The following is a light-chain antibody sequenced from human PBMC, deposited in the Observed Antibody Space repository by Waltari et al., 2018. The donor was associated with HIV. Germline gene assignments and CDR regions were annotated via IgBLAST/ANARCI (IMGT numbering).Light chain of an antibody. CDR3: QQSYSTPQT. J-gene: IGKJ2*01. V-gene: IGKV1-39*01. CDR2: AAS. CDR1: QSISSY. Sequence: DIQMTQTPSSLSPSVGYRGTITCRASQSISSYLNWYQQKPGKAPKLLIYAASSLQSGVPSRFSGSGSGTDFTLTISSLQPEDFATYYCQQSYSTPQTFGQGTKLEIK.